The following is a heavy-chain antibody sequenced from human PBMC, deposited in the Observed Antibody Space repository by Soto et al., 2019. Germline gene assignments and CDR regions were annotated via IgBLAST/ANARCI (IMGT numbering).Heavy chain of an antibody. D-gene: IGHD5-12*01. Sequence: QVQLQESGPGLVKPSQTLSLTCSVSGVSVSSTDHYWSWIRQPPGKGLEWIEYIYYNGNIYYNPSLKSCIRISIDTAKNQFSLKLSSMSAADTAVYFCADLGATGDFYFGLNVWGQGTSVTVSS. J-gene: IGHJ6*02. CDR3: ADLGATGDFYFGLNV. V-gene: IGHV4-30-4*01. CDR1: GVSVSSTDHY. CDR2: IYYNGNI.